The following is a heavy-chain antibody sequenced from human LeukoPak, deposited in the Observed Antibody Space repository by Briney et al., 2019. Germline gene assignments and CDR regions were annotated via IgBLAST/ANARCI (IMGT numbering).Heavy chain of an antibody. J-gene: IGHJ4*02. CDR3: ARVVAVAGTDY. Sequence: SETLSLTCAVYGGSFSGYYWSWIRQPPGKGLEWIGEINHSGSTNYNPSLESRVTISVDTSKNQFSLKLSSVTAADTAVYYCARVVAVAGTDYWGQGTLVTVSS. D-gene: IGHD6-19*01. CDR1: GGSFSGYY. V-gene: IGHV4-34*01. CDR2: INHSGST.